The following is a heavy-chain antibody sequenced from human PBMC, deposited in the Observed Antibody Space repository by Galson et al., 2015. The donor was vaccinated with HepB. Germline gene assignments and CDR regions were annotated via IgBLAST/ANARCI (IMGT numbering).Heavy chain of an antibody. D-gene: IGHD6-13*01. CDR2: ISSNGGST. CDR3: VKSRPVAAAPPDV. CDR1: GFTFSSYA. V-gene: IGHV3-64D*06. J-gene: IGHJ6*02. Sequence: SLRLSCAASGFTFSSYAMHWVRQAPGKGLEYVSAISSNGGSTYYADSVKGRFTISRDNSKNTLYLQMSSLRAEDTAVYYCVKSRPVAAAPPDVWGQGTTVTVSS.